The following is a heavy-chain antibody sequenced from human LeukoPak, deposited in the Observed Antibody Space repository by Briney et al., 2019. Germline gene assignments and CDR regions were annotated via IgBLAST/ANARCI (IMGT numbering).Heavy chain of an antibody. CDR3: ARDGSRGGDNDN. Sequence: GGSLRLSCAASGFTFSRCWMSWVRQAPGKGLEWVAKIKQDESEKYYVDSVKGQFTISRDNAKNSLYLQMNSLRAEDTAVYYCARDGSRGGDNDNWGQGTLVTVSS. CDR1: GFTFSRCW. D-gene: IGHD4-17*01. CDR2: IKQDESEK. V-gene: IGHV3-7*03. J-gene: IGHJ4*02.